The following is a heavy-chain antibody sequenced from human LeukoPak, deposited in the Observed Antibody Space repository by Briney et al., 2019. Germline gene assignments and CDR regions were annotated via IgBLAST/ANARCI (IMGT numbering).Heavy chain of an antibody. D-gene: IGHD1-26*01. CDR1: GFSFNDNW. J-gene: IGHJ4*02. Sequence: PGGSLRLSCTASGFSFNDNWMGWIRQAPGKGLEWVASINLDGSKKHYVDSVKGRFTISRDNAKNSLYLQMNSLRAEDTAVYYCARDLSGPSVYWGQGTLVTVSS. CDR2: INLDGSKK. V-gene: IGHV3-7*01. CDR3: ARDLSGPSVY.